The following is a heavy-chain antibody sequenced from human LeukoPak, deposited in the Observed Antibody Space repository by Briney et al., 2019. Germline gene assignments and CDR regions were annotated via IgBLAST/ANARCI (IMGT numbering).Heavy chain of an antibody. CDR2: ISYDGSNK. D-gene: IGHD1-1*01. J-gene: IGHJ4*02. CDR1: GVTFSSYT. Sequence: GGALTLSCAAPGVTFSSYTMHWGRQAPGKGGEWVAVISYDGSNKYYADSVKGRFTISRDNSKNTLYLQMNSLRAEDTAVYYCAREMSGTTFGYWGQGTLVTVSS. CDR3: AREMSGTTFGY. V-gene: IGHV3-30-3*01.